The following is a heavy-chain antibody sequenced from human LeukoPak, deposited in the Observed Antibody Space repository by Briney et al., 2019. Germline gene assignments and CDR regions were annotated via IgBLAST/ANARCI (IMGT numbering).Heavy chain of an antibody. V-gene: IGHV3-30-3*01. CDR2: ISSDGSEK. Sequence: PGTSLRLSCVASGFTLMNYAMHWVRQAPGKGLEWVAVISSDGSEKRYADSVKGRFTISRDGSQNTLYLQMNSLRAEDTAVYYCAKASNLHCGGDCYSEELDYWGQGTLVTVSS. CDR3: AKASNLHCGGDCYSEELDY. J-gene: IGHJ4*02. CDR1: GFTLMNYA. D-gene: IGHD2-21*02.